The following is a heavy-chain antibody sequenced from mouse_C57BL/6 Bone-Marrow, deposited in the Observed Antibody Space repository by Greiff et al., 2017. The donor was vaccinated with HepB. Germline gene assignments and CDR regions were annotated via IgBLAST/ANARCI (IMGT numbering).Heavy chain of an antibody. Sequence: VQGVESGAELARPGASVKLSCKASGYTFTSYGISWVKQRTGQGLEWIGEIYPRSGNTYYNEKFKGKATLTADKSSSTAYMELRSLTSEDSAVYFCARGRDDPFAYWGQGTLVTVSA. CDR2: IYPRSGNT. CDR3: ARGRDDPFAY. D-gene: IGHD2-3*01. V-gene: IGHV1-81*01. J-gene: IGHJ3*01. CDR1: GYTFTSYG.